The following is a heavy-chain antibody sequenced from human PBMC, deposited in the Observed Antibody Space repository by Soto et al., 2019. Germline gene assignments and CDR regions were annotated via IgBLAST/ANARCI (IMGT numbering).Heavy chain of an antibody. J-gene: IGHJ4*02. V-gene: IGHV4-34*01. CDR1: GGSFSGYY. D-gene: IGHD6-19*01. Sequence: SETLSLTCAVYGGSFSGYYWSWIRQPPGKGLEWIGEINHSGRTNYNPSLKSRVTISVDTSKNQFSLKLSSVTAADTAVYYCARDTRIAVAGFDYWGQGTLVTVSS. CDR2: INHSGRT. CDR3: ARDTRIAVAGFDY.